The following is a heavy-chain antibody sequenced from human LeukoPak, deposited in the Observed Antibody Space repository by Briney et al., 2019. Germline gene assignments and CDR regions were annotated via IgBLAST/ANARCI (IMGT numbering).Heavy chain of an antibody. Sequence: PGGSLRLSCAASGFTFSDYAMSWVGQAPGKGLEWVSTISGSGGTTYYADSVKGRFTISRDNSKNTLYLQMDTLRADDTAVYYCARISSSWFFDFWGQGTLLTVSS. CDR2: ISGSGGTT. V-gene: IGHV3-23*01. D-gene: IGHD6-13*01. CDR1: GFTFSDYA. J-gene: IGHJ4*02. CDR3: ARISSSWFFDF.